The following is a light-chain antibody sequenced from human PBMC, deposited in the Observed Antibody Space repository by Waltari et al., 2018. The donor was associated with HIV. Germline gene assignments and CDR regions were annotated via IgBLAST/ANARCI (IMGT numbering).Light chain of an antibody. Sequence: DIQMTQSPSTLSASIGDRVTITCRASQMINSALAWYQQKPGKATKLLIYKASSLQSDVPSRFSGSESGTEFTLTISSLQSDDFATYYCQQYDSYSLTFGQGTKLEIK. V-gene: IGKV1-5*03. CDR1: QMINSA. J-gene: IGKJ2*01. CDR3: QQYDSYSLT. CDR2: KAS.